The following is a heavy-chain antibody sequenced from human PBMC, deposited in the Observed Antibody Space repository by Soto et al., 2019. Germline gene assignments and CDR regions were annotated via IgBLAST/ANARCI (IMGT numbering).Heavy chain of an antibody. J-gene: IGHJ6*02. CDR1: GGSISVGGYY. CDR2: IYYSGST. V-gene: IGHV4-31*03. D-gene: IGHD2-2*01. CDR3: ARDSSRDYHYGMDV. Sequence: QVQLQESGPGLVKPSKTLSLTCTVSGGSISVGGYYWSWIRQHPGTGLEWIGYIYYSGSTYYNPSLKSRVTRSVDTSKNHFSLNLSSVTAADTAVYYCARDSSRDYHYGMDVWGQGTTVTVSS.